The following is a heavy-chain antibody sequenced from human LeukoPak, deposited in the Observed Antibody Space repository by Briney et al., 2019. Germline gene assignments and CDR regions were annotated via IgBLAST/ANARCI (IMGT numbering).Heavy chain of an antibody. CDR2: ISAYNGNT. D-gene: IGHD1-26*01. V-gene: IGHV1-18*01. CDR1: GYTFTSYG. CDR3: ARERVRGSYGVRDAFDI. Sequence: ASVKVSCKASGYTFTSYGISWVRQVPGQGLEWMGWISAYNGNTNYAQKLQGRVTMTTDTSTSTAYMELRSLRSDDTAVYYCARERVRGSYGVRDAFDIWGQGTMVTVSS. J-gene: IGHJ3*02.